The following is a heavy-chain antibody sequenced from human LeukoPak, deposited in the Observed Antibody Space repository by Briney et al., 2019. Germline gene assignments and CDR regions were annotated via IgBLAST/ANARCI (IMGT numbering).Heavy chain of an antibody. J-gene: IGHJ6*03. CDR1: GYTFTGYY. D-gene: IGHD6-19*01. CDR2: INPNSGGT. V-gene: IGHV1-2*02. CDR3: ARVTEYSSGWYNYYYYMDV. Sequence: GASVKVSCKASGYTFTGYYMHWVRQAPGQGLEWMGWINPNSGGTNYAQKFQGRVTMTRDTSISTAYMELSRLRSDDTAVYYCARVTEYSSGWYNYYYYMDVWGKGTTVTVSS.